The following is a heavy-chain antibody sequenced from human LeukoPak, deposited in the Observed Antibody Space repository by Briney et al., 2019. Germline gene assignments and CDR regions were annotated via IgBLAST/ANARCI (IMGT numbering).Heavy chain of an antibody. D-gene: IGHD2-2*02. CDR1: GFTFSSYW. V-gene: IGHV3-7*01. CDR2: IKQDGSEK. Sequence: GGSLRLSCAASGFTFSSYWMSWVRQAPGKGLEWVANIKQDGSEKYYVDSVKGRFTISRDNAKNSLYLQMNSLRAGDTAVYYCARRDCSSTSCYTRHYYMDVWGKGTTVTVSS. J-gene: IGHJ6*03. CDR3: ARRDCSSTSCYTRHYYMDV.